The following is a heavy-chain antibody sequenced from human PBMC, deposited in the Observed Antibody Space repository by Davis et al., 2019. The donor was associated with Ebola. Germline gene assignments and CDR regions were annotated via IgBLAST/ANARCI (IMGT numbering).Heavy chain of an antibody. CDR2: IKQDGSEK. J-gene: IGHJ4*02. Sequence: LSLTCAASGFTFSSYWMSWVRQAPGKGLEWVANIKQDGSEKYYVDSVKGRFTISRDNAKKSLYLQMNSLRAEDTAVYYCARDAYSYGKTIDYWGQGTLVTVSS. CDR3: ARDAYSYGKTIDY. V-gene: IGHV3-7*01. CDR1: GFTFSSYW. D-gene: IGHD5-18*01.